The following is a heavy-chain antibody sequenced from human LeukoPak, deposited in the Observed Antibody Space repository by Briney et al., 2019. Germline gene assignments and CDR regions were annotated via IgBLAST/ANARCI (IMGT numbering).Heavy chain of an antibody. CDR2: VYSTGST. V-gene: IGHV4-59*08. Sequence: PSETLSLTCTVSVDSTIGYYWSWLRQPPGKGLEWIGYVYSTGSTYYNPSLKSRVTISLDTSNKQYSLHLISVNTADKAMYYSARHYDPPSYDSNYFDSWGQGTLITVSS. D-gene: IGHD3-16*01. J-gene: IGHJ4*02. CDR1: VDSTIGYY. CDR3: ARHYDPPSYDSNYFDS.